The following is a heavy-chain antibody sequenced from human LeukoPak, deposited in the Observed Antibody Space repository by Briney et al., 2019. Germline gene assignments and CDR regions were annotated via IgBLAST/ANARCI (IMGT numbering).Heavy chain of an antibody. V-gene: IGHV1-2*02. J-gene: IGHJ3*02. CDR1: GYTFTGYY. Sequence: ASVKVSCKASGYTFTGYYIHWVRQAPGQGLEWMGWIYPYSGDTNYAQNFQGRVTMTRDTSISTAYMELSSLKSDDTAVYYCARDRNSGSSLDIWGQGTMLTISS. CDR2: IYPYSGDT. CDR3: ARDRNSGSSLDI. D-gene: IGHD6-6*01.